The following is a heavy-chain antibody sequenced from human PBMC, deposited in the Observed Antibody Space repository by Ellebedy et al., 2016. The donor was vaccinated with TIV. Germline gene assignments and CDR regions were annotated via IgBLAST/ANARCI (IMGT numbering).Heavy chain of an antibody. V-gene: IGHV3-64D*06. D-gene: IGHD6-13*01. J-gene: IGHJ1*01. CDR1: GFIFSSYA. CDR3: VIGIMMRAYSSTYFQY. CDR2: ISSNGDST. Sequence: PGGSLRLSCSASGFIFSSYAMHWVRQSPGRGLEYVSRISSNGDSTYYADSVKGRFTISRDNSKNTLYLQMRSLRVEDAAVYHCVIGIMMRAYSSTYFQYWGQGTLVTVSS.